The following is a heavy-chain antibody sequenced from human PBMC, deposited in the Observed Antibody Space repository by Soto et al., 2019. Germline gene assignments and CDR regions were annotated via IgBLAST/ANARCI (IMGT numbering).Heavy chain of an antibody. D-gene: IGHD3-22*01. CDR2: IYYSGST. CDR3: ARDLDGLHDDTSGPFPRPG. V-gene: IGHV4-61*01. Sequence: SETLSLTCTVSGGSVSSGRYHWSWIRQSPGKGPEWIGYIYYSGSTNYNPSLKSRVTISIDTSKNQFSLKLSSVTVADTAVYYCARDLDGLHDDTSGPFPRPGWGQGTLVTVS. J-gene: IGHJ1*01. CDR1: GGSVSSGRYH.